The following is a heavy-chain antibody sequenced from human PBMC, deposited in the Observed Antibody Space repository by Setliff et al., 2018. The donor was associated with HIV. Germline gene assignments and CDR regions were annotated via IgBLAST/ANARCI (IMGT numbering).Heavy chain of an antibody. V-gene: IGHV7-4-1*02. D-gene: IGHD3-3*01. CDR1: GYTFNTYP. J-gene: IGHJ4*02. CDR2: INAATGSP. Sequence: ASVKVSCKASGYTFNTYPINWVRQAPGQGLELMGWINAATGSPRFAQGFRGRFGFSLDASVTTTYLHINNLEAADSAIYYCARDGADYNFRSGTHPFDIWGQGTLVTVSS. CDR3: ARDGADYNFRSGTHPFDI.